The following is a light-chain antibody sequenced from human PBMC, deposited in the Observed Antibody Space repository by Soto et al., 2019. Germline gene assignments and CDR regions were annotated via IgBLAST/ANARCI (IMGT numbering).Light chain of an antibody. CDR3: QQYHNLPLT. Sequence: EIVLTQSPGTLSLSPGERATLSCRASQTISGSYLAWYQQRPGQAPSLLIYDASSRATGIPDRFSGSGSETDFTLTISRLEPEDFAVYYCQQYHNLPLTFGQGTKVDIK. J-gene: IGKJ1*01. V-gene: IGKV3-20*01. CDR2: DAS. CDR1: QTISGSY.